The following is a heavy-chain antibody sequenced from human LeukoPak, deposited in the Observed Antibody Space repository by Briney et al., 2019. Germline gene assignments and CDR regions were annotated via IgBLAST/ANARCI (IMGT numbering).Heavy chain of an antibody. V-gene: IGHV1-69*06. CDR3: ARDNDSRDPPHFDY. D-gene: IGHD3-16*01. CDR2: IIPIFGTT. Sequence: ASVKVTCKASGGTFNSYAISWVRQAPGQGLEWMGGIIPIFGTTNYARKFRGRVTLTADKSTRTAYMELSSLRSEDTAVYYCARDNDSRDPPHFDYWGQGTLVTVSS. CDR1: GGTFNSYA. J-gene: IGHJ4*02.